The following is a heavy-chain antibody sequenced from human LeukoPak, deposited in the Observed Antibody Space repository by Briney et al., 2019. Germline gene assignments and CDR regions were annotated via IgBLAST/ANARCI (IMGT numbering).Heavy chain of an antibody. D-gene: IGHD6-6*01. J-gene: IGHJ4*02. CDR3: AGEPRQLAY. CDR1: GFTFDDYA. V-gene: IGHV3-9*01. CDR2: ISWNSDNI. Sequence: GGSLRLSCAASGFTFDDYAIHWVRKAPGKGLEWVSGISWNSDNIRYADSVKGRFTISRDNAKNSLYLQMNSLRVEDTATYYCAGEPRQLAYWGQGTLVTVSS.